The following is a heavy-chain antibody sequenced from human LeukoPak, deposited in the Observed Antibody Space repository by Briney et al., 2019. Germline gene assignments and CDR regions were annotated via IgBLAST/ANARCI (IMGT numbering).Heavy chain of an antibody. CDR3: ANRYIAVAGTVFDY. Sequence: GGSLRLSCAASGFTVSSSYMSWVRQAPGKGLEWVSVIYSGGSTYYADSVKGRFTISRDNSKNTLYLQMNSLRAEDTAVYYCANRYIAVAGTVFDYWGQGTLVTVSS. CDR1: GFTVSSSY. V-gene: IGHV3-66*02. J-gene: IGHJ4*02. D-gene: IGHD6-19*01. CDR2: IYSGGST.